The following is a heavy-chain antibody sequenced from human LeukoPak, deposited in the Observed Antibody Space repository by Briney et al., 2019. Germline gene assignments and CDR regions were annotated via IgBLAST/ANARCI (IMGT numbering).Heavy chain of an antibody. CDR1: GFTSSSYA. CDR3: AIMHPYYDGNGYWVQ. CDR2: INTSGGST. J-gene: IGHJ4*02. V-gene: IGHV3-23*01. Sequence: GGSLRLSCAASGFTSSSYAMSWVRQAPGKGLEWVSGINTSGGSTAYADSVKGRFTISRDNPRNTLYIQMNSLRAEDTALYYCAIMHPYYDGNGYWVQWGQGTLVTVSS. D-gene: IGHD3-22*01.